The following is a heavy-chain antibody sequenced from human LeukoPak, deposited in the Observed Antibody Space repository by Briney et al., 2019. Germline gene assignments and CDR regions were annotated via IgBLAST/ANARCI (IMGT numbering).Heavy chain of an antibody. CDR3: ARGGQRAVTQYYYGMDV. V-gene: IGHV4-39*01. CDR1: GGSVSSSSYY. J-gene: IGHJ6*02. CDR2: IYYSGST. D-gene: IGHD5-18*01. Sequence: SETLSLTCTVSGGSVSSSSYYWGWIRQPPGKGLEWIGSIYYSGSTYYNPSLKSRVTISIDMSKNQFSLKLSSVTAADTAVYYCARGGQRAVTQYYYGMDVWGQGTTVTVSS.